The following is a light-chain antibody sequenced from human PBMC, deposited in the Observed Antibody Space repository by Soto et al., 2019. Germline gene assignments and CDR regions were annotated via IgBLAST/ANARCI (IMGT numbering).Light chain of an antibody. J-gene: IGKJ1*01. Sequence: EIVMTQSPATLSVSPGERATVSCRASQSVRSNLAWYQQKPGQAPRLLIYGASTRATGIPARFSGSGSGTEFTLTISSLQSEDFAVYYCQHYVTSLTTFGQGTKVEVK. CDR3: QHYVTSLTT. V-gene: IGKV3-15*01. CDR1: QSVRSN. CDR2: GAS.